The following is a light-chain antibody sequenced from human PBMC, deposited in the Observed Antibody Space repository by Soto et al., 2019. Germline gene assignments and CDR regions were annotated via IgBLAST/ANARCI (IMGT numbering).Light chain of an antibody. CDR3: QSYDSSLSGPWV. V-gene: IGLV1-40*01. Sequence: QSVLTQPPSVSGAPGQRVTISCTGSSSNIGAGYDVHWYQQLPGTAPKLLFYGNSNRPSGVPDRFSGSKSGTSASLAITGLQAEDEADYYCQSYDSSLSGPWVFGGGTKLTVL. J-gene: IGLJ3*02. CDR1: SSNIGAGYD. CDR2: GNS.